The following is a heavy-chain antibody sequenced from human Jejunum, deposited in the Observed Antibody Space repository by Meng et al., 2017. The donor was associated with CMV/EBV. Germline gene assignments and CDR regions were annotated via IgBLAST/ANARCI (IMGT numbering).Heavy chain of an antibody. Sequence: YTFTGNHIHWVRQAPGQGPEWMGWINPDRGGTNYAQKFQGRVTMTRDTSIRTVYMEVTTLRSDDTAVYYCARAWGTSQLLSSLDSWGQGTLVTVSS. V-gene: IGHV1-2*02. CDR2: INPDRGGT. J-gene: IGHJ4*02. CDR3: ARAWGTSQLLSSLDS. CDR1: YTFTGNH. D-gene: IGHD2-2*01.